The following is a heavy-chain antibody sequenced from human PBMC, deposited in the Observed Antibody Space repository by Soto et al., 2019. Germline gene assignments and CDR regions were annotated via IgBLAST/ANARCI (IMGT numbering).Heavy chain of an antibody. CDR2: MNPNIDNT. D-gene: IGHD4-17*01. J-gene: IGHJ4*02. V-gene: IGHV1-8*01. Sequence: ASVKVSCKASGYTFTSYDINWVRQATGQGLEWIGWMNPNIDNTGYAQKFQGRVTMTRNTSISTAYMELSSLISEDTAVYYCARTLYGDNVDYWGQGTLVTVSS. CDR3: ARTLYGDNVDY. CDR1: GYTFTSYD.